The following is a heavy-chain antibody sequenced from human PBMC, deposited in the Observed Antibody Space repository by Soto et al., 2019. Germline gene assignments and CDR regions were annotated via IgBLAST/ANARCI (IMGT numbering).Heavy chain of an antibody. CDR1: GGAIRCHY. CDR2: IYYSGST. V-gene: IGHV4-59*11. D-gene: IGHD1-26*01. Sequence: SVTLPLTSTVSGGAIRCHYWRWLRKPPGKGLEWIGYIYYSGSTNYNPSLKSRVTISVDTSKNQFSLKLSSVTAADTAVYYCASGLAGATDAFDIWGQGTMVTVSS. CDR3: ASGLAGATDAFDI. J-gene: IGHJ3*02.